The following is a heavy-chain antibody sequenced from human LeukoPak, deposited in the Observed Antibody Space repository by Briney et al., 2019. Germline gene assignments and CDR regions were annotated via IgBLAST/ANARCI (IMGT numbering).Heavy chain of an antibody. CDR3: ARGWVTMVRGVIITDYYYYMDV. CDR2: INHSGST. Sequence: SETLSLTCAVYGGSFSGYYWSWIRQPPGKGLEWIGEINHSGSTNYNPSLKSRVTISADTSKNQFSLKLSSVTAADTAVYYCARGWVTMVRGVIITDYYYYMDVWGKGTTVTVSS. V-gene: IGHV4-34*01. CDR1: GGSFSGYY. D-gene: IGHD3-10*01. J-gene: IGHJ6*03.